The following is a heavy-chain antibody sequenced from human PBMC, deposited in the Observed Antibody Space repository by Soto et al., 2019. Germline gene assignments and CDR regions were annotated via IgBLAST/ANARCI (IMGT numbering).Heavy chain of an antibody. Sequence: EVQLLESGGALARPGGSLRLSCAASGSTFSAFCMNWVRQAPGKGLEWVSAISRSGDITYYADSVKGRFTISRDNSKNTLYLEMNSLTGDDTAVYYCAKGGFWVHYGMDVWGQGTTVIVSS. CDR1: GSTFSAFC. V-gene: IGHV3-23*01. D-gene: IGHD2-15*01. CDR3: AKGGFWVHYGMDV. J-gene: IGHJ6*02. CDR2: ISRSGDIT.